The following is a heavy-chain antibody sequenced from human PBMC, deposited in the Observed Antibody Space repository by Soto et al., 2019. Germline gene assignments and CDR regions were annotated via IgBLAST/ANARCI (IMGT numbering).Heavy chain of an antibody. CDR3: ARDNESCSSTSCYRGAFDI. J-gene: IGHJ3*02. V-gene: IGHV3-48*01. CDR2: ISSSSSTI. Sequence: GGSLRLSCAASGFTFSSYSMNWVRQAPGKGLEWVSYISSSSSTIYYADSVKGRFTISRDNAKNSLYLQMNSLRAEDTAVYYCARDNESCSSTSCYRGAFDIWGQGTMVTVSS. CDR1: GFTFSSYS. D-gene: IGHD2-2*01.